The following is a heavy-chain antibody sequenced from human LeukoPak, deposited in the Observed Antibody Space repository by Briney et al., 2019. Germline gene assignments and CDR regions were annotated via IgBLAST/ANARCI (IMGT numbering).Heavy chain of an antibody. J-gene: IGHJ3*02. CDR3: ARDSLLYYAFDI. V-gene: IGHV4-30-4*07. CDR2: IYYTGST. Sequence: PSETLSLTCAVYGGSFSGYSWSWIRQPPGKGLEWIGYIYYTGSTFYNPSLKSRLSISVETSKNQFSLKLSSVTAADTAVYYCARDSLLYYAFDIWGHGTMVTVSS. CDR1: GGSFSGYS. D-gene: IGHD3-10*01.